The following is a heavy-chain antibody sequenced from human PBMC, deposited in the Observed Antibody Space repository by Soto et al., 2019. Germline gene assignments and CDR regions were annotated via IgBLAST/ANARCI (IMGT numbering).Heavy chain of an antibody. D-gene: IGHD3-9*01. CDR3: ARGNDILTGYRYYYYGMDV. Sequence: MGWGRHATKQGLDWMGWINPNSGGTNYAQKFQGWVTMTRDTSISTAYMELSRLRSDDTAVYYCARGNDILTGYRYYYYGMDVWGQGTTVTVSS. CDR2: INPNSGGT. V-gene: IGHV1-2*04. J-gene: IGHJ6*02.